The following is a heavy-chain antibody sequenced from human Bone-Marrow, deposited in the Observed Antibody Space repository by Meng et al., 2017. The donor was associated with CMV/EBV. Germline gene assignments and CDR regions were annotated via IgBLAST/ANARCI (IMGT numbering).Heavy chain of an antibody. CDR1: GFTSSDYY. J-gene: IGHJ6*02. D-gene: IGHD3-10*01. CDR3: ASGVFYYYGMDV. CDR2: ISGSGKSI. V-gene: IGHV3-11*01. Sequence: GESLKISCAASGFTSSDYYMSWIRQAPGKGLEWVSCISGSGKSIYYADSVKGRFTISRDNTKNSLFLQMNSLRAEDTAVYYCASGVFYYYGMDVWGQGTTVTVSS.